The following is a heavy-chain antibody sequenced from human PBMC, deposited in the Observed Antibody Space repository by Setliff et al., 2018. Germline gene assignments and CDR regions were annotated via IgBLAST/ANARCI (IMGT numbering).Heavy chain of an antibody. Sequence: GGSLRLSCAASGFTFSSYWMTWVRQAPGKGMEWVANIKQDGNETHYVDSVMGRLTISRDNANNSLYLQLNSLRAEDTAVYYCARDHAYGSRFSHYYYGMDVWGQGTTVTVSS. V-gene: IGHV3-7*01. CDR3: ARDHAYGSRFSHYYYGMDV. CDR2: IKQDGNET. D-gene: IGHD3-10*01. J-gene: IGHJ6*02. CDR1: GFTFSSYW.